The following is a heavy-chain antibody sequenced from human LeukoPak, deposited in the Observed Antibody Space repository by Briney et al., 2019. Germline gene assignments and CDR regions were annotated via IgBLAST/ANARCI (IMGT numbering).Heavy chain of an antibody. Sequence: GSLRLSCAASEFSVGSNYMTWVRQAPGKGLEWVSLIYSGGSTYYADSVKGRFTISRDNSKNTLYLQMNSLRAEDTAVYYCAKDSGIAAAGYDYWGQGTLVTVSS. J-gene: IGHJ4*02. D-gene: IGHD6-13*01. CDR3: AKDSGIAAAGYDY. V-gene: IGHV3-66*01. CDR1: EFSVGSNY. CDR2: IYSGGST.